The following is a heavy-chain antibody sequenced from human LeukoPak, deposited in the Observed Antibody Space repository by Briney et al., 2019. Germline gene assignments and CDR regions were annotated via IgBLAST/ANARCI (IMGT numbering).Heavy chain of an antibody. Sequence: SVKVSCKASGYTFTSYDINWVRQATGQGLEWMGRIIPIFGTANYAQKFQGRVTITTDESTSTAYMELSSLRSEDTAVYYCARDHYYDSSGYFDYWGQGTLVTVSS. CDR1: GYTFTSYD. CDR2: IIPIFGTA. J-gene: IGHJ4*02. V-gene: IGHV1-69*05. CDR3: ARDHYYDSSGYFDY. D-gene: IGHD3-22*01.